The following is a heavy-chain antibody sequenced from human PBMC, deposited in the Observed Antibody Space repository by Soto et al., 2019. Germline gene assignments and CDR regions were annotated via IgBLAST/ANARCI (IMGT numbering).Heavy chain of an antibody. J-gene: IGHJ5*02. V-gene: IGHV4-4*07. CDR1: GGSISSYY. CDR2: ISTSGST. CDR3: ARGGARIAAAASRDWFDP. D-gene: IGHD6-13*01. Sequence: LSLPCTVSGGSISSYYWSWIRQPAGKGLEWIGRISTSGSTNYNPSLKSRVTMSIDTSKNQFSLKLSSVTAADTAVYYCARGGARIAAAASRDWFDPWGQGILVTVS.